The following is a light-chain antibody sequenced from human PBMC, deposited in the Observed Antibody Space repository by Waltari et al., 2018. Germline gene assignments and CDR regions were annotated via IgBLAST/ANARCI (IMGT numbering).Light chain of an antibody. CDR2: KAS. Sequence: DIQMTQSPSTLSASVGDRFTITCRASQSISNWLAWYQQKPGKAPKLLIYKASTLESGVPSRFSCSGSWTEFTLTISSLQPDDFATYYCQQYNSYSLLTFGGGTKVEIK. J-gene: IGKJ4*01. CDR3: QQYNSYSLLT. V-gene: IGKV1-5*03. CDR1: QSISNW.